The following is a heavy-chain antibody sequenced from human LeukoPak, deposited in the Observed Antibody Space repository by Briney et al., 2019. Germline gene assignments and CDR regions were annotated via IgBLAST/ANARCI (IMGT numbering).Heavy chain of an antibody. J-gene: IGHJ5*02. CDR1: GYSFTSYW. V-gene: IGHV5-51*01. D-gene: IGHD2-2*01. Sequence: PGESLKISCKGSGYSFTSYWIGWVRQMPGKGLEWMGIIYPGDSDTRYSPSFQGQVTISADKPISTAYLQWSSLKASDTAMYYCARSYCSSTSCSWFDPWGQGTLVTVSS. CDR3: ARSYCSSTSCSWFDP. CDR2: IYPGDSDT.